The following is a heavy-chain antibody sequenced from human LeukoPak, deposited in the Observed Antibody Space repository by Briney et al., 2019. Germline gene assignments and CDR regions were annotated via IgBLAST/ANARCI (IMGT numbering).Heavy chain of an antibody. CDR1: GGSIGSSVYY. J-gene: IGHJ5*02. Sequence: PSETLSLTCSVSGGSIGSSVYYWGWIRQPPGKGLEWIGNIYYSGSTSYSPSLKSRVIISVDTSKMQISLNLGSVTAADTAHYYCARGDLSVFGVVKVGWFDPWGQGTLVSVSS. D-gene: IGHD3-3*01. CDR3: ARGDLSVFGVVKVGWFDP. CDR2: IYYSGST. V-gene: IGHV4-39*07.